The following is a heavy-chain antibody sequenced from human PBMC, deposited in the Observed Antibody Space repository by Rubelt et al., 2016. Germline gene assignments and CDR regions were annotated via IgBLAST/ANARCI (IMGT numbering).Heavy chain of an antibody. CDR3: ARAPNVEMATVSDY. Sequence: QVQLVQSGAEVKKPGASVKVSCKASGYTFTSYGISWVRQDPGQGLEWMGWINPNSGGTNYAKKFQGRVTRTRDTSISPAYMELSRLRADDTAVYYCARAPNVEMATVSDYWGQGTLVTVSS. CDR2: INPNSGGT. CDR1: GYTFTSYG. J-gene: IGHJ4*02. V-gene: IGHV1-2*02. D-gene: IGHD5-24*01.